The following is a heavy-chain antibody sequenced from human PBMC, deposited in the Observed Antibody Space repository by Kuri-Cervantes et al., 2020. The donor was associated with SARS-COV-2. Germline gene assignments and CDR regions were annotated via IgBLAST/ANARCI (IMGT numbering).Heavy chain of an antibody. CDR1: GFTFSSYA. D-gene: IGHD2-2*01. V-gene: IGHV3-23*01. Sequence: GGSLRLSCAASGFTFSSYAMHWVRQAPGKGLEWVSAISGSGGSTYYADSVKGRFTISRNNSKNTLYLQMNSLRAEDTAVYYCAGRLYQLLSRGAFDIWGQGTMVTVSS. CDR3: AGRLYQLLSRGAFDI. J-gene: IGHJ3*02. CDR2: ISGSGGST.